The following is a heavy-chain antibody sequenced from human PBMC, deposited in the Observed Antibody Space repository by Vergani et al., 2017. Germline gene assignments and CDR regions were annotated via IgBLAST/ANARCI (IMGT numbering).Heavy chain of an antibody. Sequence: EVQLVESGGGLVQPGGSLTLSCAASGFPFRTYAMNWVRQAPGKGLEWVSYISGSSGDISYADSVKGRCTISRDNAKKSLYLQMNSLRAEDTALYYCARTEYQWSYHYWGQGTLVTVSS. CDR1: GFPFRTYA. CDR3: ARTEYQWSYHY. J-gene: IGHJ4*02. D-gene: IGHD2-2*01. CDR2: ISGSSGDI. V-gene: IGHV3-48*01.